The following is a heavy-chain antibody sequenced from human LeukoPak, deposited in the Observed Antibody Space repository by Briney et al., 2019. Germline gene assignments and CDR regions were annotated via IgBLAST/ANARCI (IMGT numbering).Heavy chain of an antibody. D-gene: IGHD2-21*01. J-gene: IGHJ4*02. CDR1: GFTFSSFT. CDR2: ISDSGNT. V-gene: IGHV3-23*01. Sequence: GGSLRLSCAASGFTFSSFTMNWVRQAPGKGLEWVSAISDSGNTYHADSVKGRFTISRDSSKNTLFLQMNRLRPEDAAVYYCAKAPVTTCRGAYCYPFDYWGQGTLVTVSS. CDR3: AKAPVTTCRGAYCYPFDY.